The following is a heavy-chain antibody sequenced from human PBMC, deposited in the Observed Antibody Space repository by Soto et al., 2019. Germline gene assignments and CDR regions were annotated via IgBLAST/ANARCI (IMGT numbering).Heavy chain of an antibody. Sequence: EVLLVESGRGLVKPGGSLRLSCAASGFAFKYARMTWVRQAPGKGLEWVGHIRSNIDGATTAYAAPVKGRFTISRDESKNTVDLQMNSLITEDTAVYYCTTDWGSGTHYARAFDVWGQGTMVTVSS. CDR3: TTDWGSGTHYARAFDV. CDR1: GFAFKYAR. CDR2: IRSNIDGATT. V-gene: IGHV3-15*01. J-gene: IGHJ3*01. D-gene: IGHD3-16*01.